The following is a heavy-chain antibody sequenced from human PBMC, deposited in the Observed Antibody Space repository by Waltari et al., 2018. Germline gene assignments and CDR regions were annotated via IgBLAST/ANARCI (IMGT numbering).Heavy chain of an antibody. CDR1: GFTFSNAW. D-gene: IGHD3-22*01. CDR3: TTTYYYDSSGYRYYYYYYGMDV. V-gene: IGHV3-15*01. Sequence: EVQLVESGGGLVKPGGSLRLSCAASGFTFSNAWMSWVRQAPGNGLEWVGRIKSKTDGGTTDYAAPVKGRFTISRDDSKNTLYLQMNSLKTEDTAVYYCTTTYYYDSSGYRYYYYYYGMDVWGQGTTVTVSS. J-gene: IGHJ6*02. CDR2: IKSKTDGGTT.